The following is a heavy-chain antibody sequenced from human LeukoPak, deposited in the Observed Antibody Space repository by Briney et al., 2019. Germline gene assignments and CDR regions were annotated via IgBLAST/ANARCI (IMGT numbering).Heavy chain of an antibody. V-gene: IGHV3-30*18. J-gene: IGHJ4*02. CDR2: ISYDGSDK. CDR3: AKDLRNGWSLEY. D-gene: IGHD6-19*01. Sequence: GGSLRLSCAASGFTFRNYGIHWVRQAPGKGLEWVALISYDGSDKYYADSVKGRLTISRDNSKNTVYLQLNNQTSADTAVYYCAKDLRNGWSLEYWGQGTLVTVSS. CDR1: GFTFRNYG.